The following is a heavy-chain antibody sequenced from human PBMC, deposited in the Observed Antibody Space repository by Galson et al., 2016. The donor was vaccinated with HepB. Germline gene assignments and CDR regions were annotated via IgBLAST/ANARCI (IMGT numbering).Heavy chain of an antibody. V-gene: IGHV1-69-2*01. CDR1: GYTFTDYF. CDR3: ATDYGDYEVY. J-gene: IGHJ4*02. D-gene: IGHD4-17*01. Sequence: VKVSCKVSGYTFTDYFIHWVQQAPGKGLEWMGLVDPEDGETMYAEKFQGRVTITADTSTDTTYIKLSSLRSEDTAVYFCATDYGDYEVYWGQGTLVTVSS. CDR2: VDPEDGET.